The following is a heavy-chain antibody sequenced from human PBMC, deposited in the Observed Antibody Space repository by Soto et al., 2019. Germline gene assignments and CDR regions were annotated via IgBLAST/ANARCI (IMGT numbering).Heavy chain of an antibody. CDR3: AKAPCSGGSCYSGSVEY. CDR2: ISGSGGST. Sequence: PGGSLRLSCAASGFTFSSYAMSWVRQAPGKGLEWVSVISGSGGSTYYADSVKGRFTISRDNSKNTLYLQMNSLRADDTAVYYCAKAPCSGGSCYSGSVEYWGQGALVTVSS. D-gene: IGHD2-15*01. J-gene: IGHJ4*02. CDR1: GFTFSSYA. V-gene: IGHV3-23*01.